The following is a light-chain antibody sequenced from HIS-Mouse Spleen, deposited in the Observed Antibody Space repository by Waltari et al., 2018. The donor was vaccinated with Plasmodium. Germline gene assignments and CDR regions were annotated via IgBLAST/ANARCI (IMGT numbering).Light chain of an antibody. CDR2: EDS. CDR1: ALPKKY. V-gene: IGLV3-10*01. CDR3: YSTDSSGNHRV. Sequence: SYELTQPPSVSVSPGQTARSTCPGDALPKKYHYWYPQKSGQAPVLVIYEDSKRPSGIPERFSGSSSGTMATLTISGAQVEDEADYYCYSTDSSGNHRVFGGGTKLTVL. J-gene: IGLJ3*02.